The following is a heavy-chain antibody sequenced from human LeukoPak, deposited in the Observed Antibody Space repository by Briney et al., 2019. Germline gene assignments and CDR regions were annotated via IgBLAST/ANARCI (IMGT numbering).Heavy chain of an antibody. CDR3: ARRDLGGTTGTTGFDY. J-gene: IGHJ4*02. Sequence: KPSETLSLTCTVSGGSISSSSYYWGWIRQPPGKGLEWIGSIYYSGSTYYNPSLKSRVTISVDTSKNQFSLKLSSVTAADTAVYYCARRDLGGTTGTTGFDYWGQGTLVTVSS. CDR1: GGSISSSSYY. D-gene: IGHD1-1*01. V-gene: IGHV4-39*01. CDR2: IYYSGST.